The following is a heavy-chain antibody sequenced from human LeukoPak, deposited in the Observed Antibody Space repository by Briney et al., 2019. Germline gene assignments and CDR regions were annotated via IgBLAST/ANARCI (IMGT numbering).Heavy chain of an antibody. V-gene: IGHV4-34*01. Sequence: SETLSLTCAVYGGSFSGYYWSWIRQPPRKGREWIGEINHSGSTNYNPSLKSRVTISVDTSKNQFSLKLSSVTAADTAVYYCARTEMATKVYYFDYWGQGTLVTVSS. CDR1: GGSFSGYY. J-gene: IGHJ4*02. CDR3: ARTEMATKVYYFDY. D-gene: IGHD5-24*01. CDR2: INHSGST.